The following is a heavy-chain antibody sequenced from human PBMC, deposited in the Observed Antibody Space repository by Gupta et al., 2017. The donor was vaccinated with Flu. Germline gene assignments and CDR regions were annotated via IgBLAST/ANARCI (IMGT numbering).Heavy chain of an antibody. J-gene: IGHJ4*02. CDR1: GFTFSNAV. CDR2: IKSKTDGGTT. V-gene: IGHV3-15*01. Sequence: EVQLVESGGGLVKPVGSVRLSCAAPGFTFSNAVLSWVRQAPGEGLEWVGRIKSKTDGGTTDYAAPVKGSFTISRDESKNTLYLQMNSLKTEDTAVYYCTTDLPGRLGELSPDFDYWGQGTLVTVSS. D-gene: IGHD3-16*02. CDR3: TTDLPGRLGELSPDFDY.